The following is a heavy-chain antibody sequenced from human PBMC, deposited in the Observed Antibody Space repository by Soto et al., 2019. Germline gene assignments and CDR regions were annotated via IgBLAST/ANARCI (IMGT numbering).Heavy chain of an antibody. J-gene: IGHJ6*02. CDR1: GYTFTSYG. D-gene: IGHD3-10*01. CDR2: ISAYNGNT. Sequence: QVQLVQSGAEVKKPGASVKVSCKASGYTFTSYGISWVRQAPGQGLEWMGWISAYNGNTNYAQKLQGRVTMTTDTTTSTAYMELRSLRYDDTAVYYCARANYYGSGSYIWMDVWGQGTTVTVSS. V-gene: IGHV1-18*04. CDR3: ARANYYGSGSYIWMDV.